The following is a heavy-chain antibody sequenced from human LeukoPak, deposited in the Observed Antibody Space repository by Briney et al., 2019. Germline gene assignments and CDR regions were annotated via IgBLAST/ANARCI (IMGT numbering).Heavy chain of an antibody. CDR1: GFTFSSYA. Sequence: PGGSLRLSCAASGFTFSSYAMSWVRQAPGKGLEWVSAISGSGGSTYYADSVKGRFTISRDNSKNTLYLQMNSLRAEDTAVYYCAKDPLRYCSGGSRYYFDYWGQGTLVTVSS. D-gene: IGHD2-15*01. J-gene: IGHJ4*02. CDR2: ISGSGGST. V-gene: IGHV3-23*01. CDR3: AKDPLRYCSGGSRYYFDY.